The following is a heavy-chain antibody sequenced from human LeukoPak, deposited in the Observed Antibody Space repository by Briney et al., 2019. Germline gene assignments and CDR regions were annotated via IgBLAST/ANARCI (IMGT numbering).Heavy chain of an antibody. CDR1: GGSLSSYY. Sequence: SGTLSLTCTVSGGSLSSYYWSWIRQPPGKGLEWIGYIYYSGSTNYNPSLKSRVTISVDTSKNQFSLKLRSVTAADTAVYYCAREESSSWHTAHSFDYWGQGSLVTVSS. CDR3: AREESSSWHTAHSFDY. J-gene: IGHJ4*02. D-gene: IGHD6-13*01. V-gene: IGHV4-59*01. CDR2: IYYSGST.